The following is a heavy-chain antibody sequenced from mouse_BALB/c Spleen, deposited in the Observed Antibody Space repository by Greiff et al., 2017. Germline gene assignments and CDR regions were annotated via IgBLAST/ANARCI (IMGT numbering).Heavy chain of an antibody. Sequence: EVKLEESGGGLVQPGGSMKLSCVASGFTFSNYWMNWVRQSPEKGLEWVAEIRLKSNNYATHYAESVKGRFTISRDDSKSSVYLQMNNLRAEDTGIYYCTRPDYDEGYYFDYWGQGTTLTVSS. D-gene: IGHD2-4*01. CDR3: TRPDYDEGYYFDY. V-gene: IGHV6-6*02. J-gene: IGHJ2*01. CDR2: IRLKSNNYAT. CDR1: GFTFSNYW.